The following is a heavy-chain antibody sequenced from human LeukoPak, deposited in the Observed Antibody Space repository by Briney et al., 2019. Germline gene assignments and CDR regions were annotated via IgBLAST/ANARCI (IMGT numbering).Heavy chain of an antibody. V-gene: IGHV3-23*01. CDR1: GFTFRSYV. Sequence: GGSLRLSCAASGFTFRSYVMSWVRQAPGKGLEWVSAITGDGGGTNHADSVKGRFTISRDNSKNTLYLQMNSLRAEDTAVYYCARETSSGNFVTIDCWGQGTLVTVSS. D-gene: IGHD1-26*01. CDR2: ITGDGGGT. J-gene: IGHJ4*02. CDR3: ARETSSGNFVTIDC.